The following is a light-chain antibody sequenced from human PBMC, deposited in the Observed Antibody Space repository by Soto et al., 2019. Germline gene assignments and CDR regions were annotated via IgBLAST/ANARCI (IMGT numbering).Light chain of an antibody. CDR1: SFNIGGNN. J-gene: IGLJ3*02. CDR2: RDN. V-gene: IGLV1-47*01. Sequence: QSVLTQPPSASGTPGQRVTISCSGSSFNIGGNNVHWFQQFPGTAPKLLIYRDNQRPSGVPDRFSGSKSGASASLAITGLRSDDEADYYCAAWDASLGGWVFGGGTKVTVL. CDR3: AAWDASLGGWV.